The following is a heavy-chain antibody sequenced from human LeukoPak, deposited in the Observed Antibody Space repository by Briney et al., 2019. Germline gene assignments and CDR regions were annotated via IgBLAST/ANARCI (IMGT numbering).Heavy chain of an antibody. D-gene: IGHD2-2*01. CDR2: INHSGST. Sequence: SETLSLTCAVYGGSFSGYYWSWIRQPPGKGLESIGEINHSGSTNYNPSLKSRVTISVDTSKNQFSLKLSSVTAADTAVYYCARGEPARGDAFDIWGQGTMVTVSS. CDR3: ARGEPARGDAFDI. CDR1: GGSFSGYY. J-gene: IGHJ3*02. V-gene: IGHV4-34*01.